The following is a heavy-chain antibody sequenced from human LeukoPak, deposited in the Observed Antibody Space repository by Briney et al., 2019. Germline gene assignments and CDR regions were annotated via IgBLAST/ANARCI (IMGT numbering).Heavy chain of an antibody. V-gene: IGHV3-30-3*01. Sequence: GGSLRLSCAASGFTFSNYALHWVRQAPGKGLEWVAVISYDGSNKYYADSVKGRFTISRDSSKNTLYLQMSSLRAEDSAVYYCARDHSTVTTPPSDYYYYGMDVWGQGTTVTVSS. CDR2: ISYDGSNK. CDR3: ARDHSTVTTPPSDYYYYGMDV. J-gene: IGHJ6*02. D-gene: IGHD4-17*01. CDR1: GFTFSNYA.